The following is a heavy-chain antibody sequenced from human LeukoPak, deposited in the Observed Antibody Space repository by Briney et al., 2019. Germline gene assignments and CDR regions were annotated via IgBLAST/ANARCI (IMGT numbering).Heavy chain of an antibody. CDR3: ARSPGGSYYFDY. CDR2: IYHSGST. Sequence: KPSETLSLTCAVSGYSISSGYYWGWIRPPPGKVLEWIGSIYHSGSTYYHPSLKSRATISVDTSKNQFSLKLSSVTAADTAVYYCARSPGGSYYFDYWGQGTLVTVSS. D-gene: IGHD1-26*01. J-gene: IGHJ4*02. CDR1: GYSISSGYY. V-gene: IGHV4-38-2*01.